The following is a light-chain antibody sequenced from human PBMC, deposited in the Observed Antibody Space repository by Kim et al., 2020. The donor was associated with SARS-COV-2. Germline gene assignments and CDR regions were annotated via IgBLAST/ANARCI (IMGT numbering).Light chain of an antibody. CDR2: WAS. CDR3: QQYYTTPPIT. V-gene: IGKV4-1*01. J-gene: IGKJ5*01. Sequence: DIVMTQSPDSLAVSLGERATINCKSSQSLLYSSNNKNHLAWYQQKPGQPPKLLIYWASTRGSGVPDRFSGSGSGTDFTLTISSLQAEDVAVYYCQQYYTTPPITFGQGTRLEIK. CDR1: QSLLYSSNNKNH.